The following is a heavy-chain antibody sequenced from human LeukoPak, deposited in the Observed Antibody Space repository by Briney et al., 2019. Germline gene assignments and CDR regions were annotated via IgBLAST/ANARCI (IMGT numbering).Heavy chain of an antibody. CDR1: GFTFSSYA. J-gene: IGHJ4*02. CDR2: ISYDGTNK. D-gene: IGHD2-2*02. V-gene: IGHV3-30-3*01. CDR3: ARDPLYTNSPPSYFDY. Sequence: GGPLRLSCAASGFTFSSYAMNWVRQAPGKGLEWVAIISYDGTNKDYADSVKGRFTISRDNSRNTLYLQMNSLRAEDTAVYHCARDPLYTNSPPSYFDYWGQGTLVTVSS.